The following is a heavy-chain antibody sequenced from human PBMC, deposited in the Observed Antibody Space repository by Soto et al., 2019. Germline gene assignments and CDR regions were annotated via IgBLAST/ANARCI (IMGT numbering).Heavy chain of an antibody. CDR1: GYTFTSYD. V-gene: IGHV1-8*01. D-gene: IGHD6-6*01. Sequence: ASVKGCCKASGYTFTSYDINWVRQATGQGLKWMGWMNPNSGNTGYAQKFQGRVTMTRNTSISTAYMELSSLRSEDTAVYYCARGRSIAARRDYYYGMDVWGQGTTVTVSS. J-gene: IGHJ6*02. CDR2: MNPNSGNT. CDR3: ARGRSIAARRDYYYGMDV.